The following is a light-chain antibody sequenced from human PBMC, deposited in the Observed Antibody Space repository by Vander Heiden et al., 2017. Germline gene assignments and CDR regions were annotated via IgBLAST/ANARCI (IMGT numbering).Light chain of an antibody. Sequence: SYALTQPPSVSVSPGQTARSTCSGDALPKQYAYWYQQKPGQAPVLVIYKDSERPSGIPERFSGSSSGTTVTLTISGVQAEDEADYYCQSADSSGTYHVVFGGGTKLTVL. CDR1: ALPKQY. CDR2: KDS. CDR3: QSADSSGTYHVV. J-gene: IGLJ2*01. V-gene: IGLV3-25*03.